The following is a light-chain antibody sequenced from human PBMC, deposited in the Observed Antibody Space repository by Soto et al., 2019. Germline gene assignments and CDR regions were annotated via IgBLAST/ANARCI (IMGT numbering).Light chain of an antibody. V-gene: IGKV3-20*01. J-gene: IGKJ1*01. CDR1: QSVSNY. CDR2: GAS. Sequence: EIVLTQSPGTLSLSPGERATLSCRASQSVSNYLAWYQRKPGQAPRLLIYGASSRATGIPDRFSGSGSGTDLTLTISRLEPEDFAVYYCHQYGGSPQTFDQGTKVEIK. CDR3: HQYGGSPQT.